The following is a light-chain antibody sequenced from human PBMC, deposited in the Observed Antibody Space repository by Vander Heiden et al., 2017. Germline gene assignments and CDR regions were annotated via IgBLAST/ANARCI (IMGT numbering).Light chain of an antibody. J-gene: IGLJ2*01. CDR1: SRDVGGYKY. V-gene: IGLV2-8*01. CDR2: EVT. CDR3: ISYAGSNNLV. Sequence: QSALTQPPSASGSPGQSVTVSCTGTSRDVGGYKYVSWYQQHTGKAPKLMIYEVTRRPSGVPDLFSGSKSGNTASLTVSGLQAEDEADYYCISYAGSNNLVFGGGTKLTVL.